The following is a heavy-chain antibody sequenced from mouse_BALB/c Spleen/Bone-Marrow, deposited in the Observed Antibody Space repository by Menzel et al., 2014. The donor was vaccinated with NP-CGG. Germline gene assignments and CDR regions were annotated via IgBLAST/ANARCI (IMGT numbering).Heavy chain of an antibody. V-gene: IGHV5-6*02. Sequence: EVKVVESGGDLVKPGGSLKLSCAASGFTFSSYGMSWVRQTPDKRLEWVATISSGGSHTYYPDSVRGRFTISRDNAKNTLYLQMSSLKSGDTAIYYCARRGYDNSYWYFSVWGAGTTVTVSS. J-gene: IGHJ1*01. CDR3: ARRGYDNSYWYFSV. D-gene: IGHD2-10*02. CDR1: GFTFSSYG. CDR2: ISSGGSHT.